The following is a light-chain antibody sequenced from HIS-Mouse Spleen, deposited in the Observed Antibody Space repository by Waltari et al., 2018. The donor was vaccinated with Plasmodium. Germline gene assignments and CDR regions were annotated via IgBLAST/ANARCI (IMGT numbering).Light chain of an antibody. J-gene: IGLJ2*01. Sequence: SYELTQPPSVSVSPGQTASITCSGDKLGYKYACWYQQKPGQYPVLVIYQDSKRTSGIPERFSGSNAGNTATLTISGTQAMDEADYYCQAWDSSTVVFGGGTKLTVL. CDR3: QAWDSSTVV. CDR2: QDS. CDR1: KLGYKY. V-gene: IGLV3-1*01.